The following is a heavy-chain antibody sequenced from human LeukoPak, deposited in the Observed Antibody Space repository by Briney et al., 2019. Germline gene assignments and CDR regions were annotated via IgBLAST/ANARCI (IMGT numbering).Heavy chain of an antibody. CDR2: IIPIFGTA. Sequence: GDSVKVSCKASGYTFTSYAISWVRQAPGQGLEWMGGIIPIFGTANYAQKFQGRVTITADKSTSTAYMELSSLRSEDTAAYYCARDLVGNWFDPWGQGTLVTVSS. CDR1: GYTFTSYA. J-gene: IGHJ5*02. CDR3: ARDLVGNWFDP. V-gene: IGHV1-69*06. D-gene: IGHD2-8*02.